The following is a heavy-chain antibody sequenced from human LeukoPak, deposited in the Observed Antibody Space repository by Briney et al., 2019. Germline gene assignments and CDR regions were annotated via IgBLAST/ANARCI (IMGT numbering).Heavy chain of an antibody. CDR1: GFAFSNYA. CDR3: AREGKWLQLRYFDY. J-gene: IGHJ4*02. D-gene: IGHD5-24*01. Sequence: PGGSLRLSRAASGFAFSNYAMHWVRQAPGKGLEWVASIKEDGSERQYVDSVKGRFTISRDTSNNTLYLQMNSLRADDTAVYYCAREGKWLQLRYFDYWGQGTLVTVSS. V-gene: IGHV3-7*03. CDR2: IKEDGSER.